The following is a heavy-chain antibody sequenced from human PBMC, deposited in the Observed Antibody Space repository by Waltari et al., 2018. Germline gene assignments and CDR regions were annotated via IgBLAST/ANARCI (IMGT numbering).Heavy chain of an antibody. V-gene: IGHV3-7*01. Sequence: EVQVVESGGGLVQPGGSLRLSCAASGFTFSNYWMTWVRRAPGKGLEWVANINQDGNGLHYVDSVRGRFTISRDNAKNSMFLQMNSLRAEDTAVYYCARVPLPWYLDYWGQGTLVTVSP. CDR3: ARVPLPWYLDY. J-gene: IGHJ4*02. CDR2: INQDGNGL. CDR1: GFTFSNYW.